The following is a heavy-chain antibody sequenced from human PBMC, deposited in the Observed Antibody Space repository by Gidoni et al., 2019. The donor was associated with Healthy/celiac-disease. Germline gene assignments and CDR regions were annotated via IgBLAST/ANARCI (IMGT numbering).Heavy chain of an antibody. Sequence: QLPLQESGPGLVKPSETLSPTCTVAGGPISSSTYCWGWIRQPPGKGLEWIGSIYSGGSTYYNPSLKSQVAISVDTAKSQFSLKLSPVTAADTAVYYCARHGYYDFWSGLLSWFDPWGQGTLVTVSS. CDR2: IYSGGST. J-gene: IGHJ5*02. D-gene: IGHD3-3*01. CDR3: ARHGYYDFWSGLLSWFDP. CDR1: GGPISSSTYC. V-gene: IGHV4-39*01.